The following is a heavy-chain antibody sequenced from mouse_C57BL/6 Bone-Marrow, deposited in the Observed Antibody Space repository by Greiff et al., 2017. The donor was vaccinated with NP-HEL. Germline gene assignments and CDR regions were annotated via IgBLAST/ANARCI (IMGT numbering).Heavy chain of an antibody. CDR1: GYSITSGYD. CDR3: ARGYGYDRAWFAY. Sequence: EVQLQQSGPGMVKPSQSLSLTCTVTGYSITSGYDWHWIRHFPGNKLEWMGYISYSGSTNYNPSLKSRISITHDTSKNHFFLKLNSVTTEDTATYYWARGYGYDRAWFAYWGQGTLVTVSA. CDR2: ISYSGST. V-gene: IGHV3-1*01. J-gene: IGHJ3*01. D-gene: IGHD2-2*01.